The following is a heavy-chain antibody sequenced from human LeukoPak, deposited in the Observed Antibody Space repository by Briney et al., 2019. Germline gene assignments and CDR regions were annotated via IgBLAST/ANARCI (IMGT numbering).Heavy chain of an antibody. V-gene: IGHV3-66*04. CDR1: GFTFSSYA. D-gene: IGHD3-10*01. CDR3: AKRSPPY. CDR2: IYISGVT. J-gene: IGHJ4*02. Sequence: GGSLRLSCAASGFTFSSYAMSWVRQAPGKGLEWVSLIYISGVTKYADSVQGRFTISRDTSTLYLQMNSLTADDTAVYYCAKRSPPYWGQGTLVTVSS.